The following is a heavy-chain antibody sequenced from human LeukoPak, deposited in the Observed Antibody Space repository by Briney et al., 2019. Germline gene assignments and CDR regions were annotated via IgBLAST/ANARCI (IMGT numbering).Heavy chain of an antibody. J-gene: IGHJ3*02. D-gene: IGHD3-22*01. Sequence: GRSLRLSCAASGFTFDDYAMHWVRQAPGKGLEWVSGISWNSGSIGYADSVKGRFTISRDNAKNSLYLQMNSLRAEDTALYYCAKGPHYYDSSGYSVRAFDIWGQGTMVTVSS. V-gene: IGHV3-9*01. CDR3: AKGPHYYDSSGYSVRAFDI. CDR2: ISWNSGSI. CDR1: GFTFDDYA.